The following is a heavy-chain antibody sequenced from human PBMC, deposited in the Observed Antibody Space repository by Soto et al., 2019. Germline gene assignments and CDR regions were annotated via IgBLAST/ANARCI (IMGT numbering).Heavy chain of an antibody. CDR3: AKVYHGYSSRPYFDY. Sequence: WGSLRLSCAASGFTFSSYGMHWVRQAPGKGLEWVAVISYDGSNKYYADSVKGRFTISRDNSKNTLYLQMNSLRAEDTAVYYCAKVYHGYSSRPYFDYWGQGTLVTVSS. J-gene: IGHJ4*02. CDR1: GFTFSSYG. D-gene: IGHD6-13*01. CDR2: ISYDGSNK. V-gene: IGHV3-30*18.